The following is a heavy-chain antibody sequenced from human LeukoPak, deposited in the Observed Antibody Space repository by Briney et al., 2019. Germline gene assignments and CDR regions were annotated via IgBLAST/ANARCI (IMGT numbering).Heavy chain of an antibody. CDR3: ARPMATIDAFDI. Sequence: GESLKISCKGSGYSFTSYWIGWVRQMPGKGLEWMGISYPGDSDTRYSQSFQGQVTISADKSIRTAYLQWSSLKASDTAMYYCARPMATIDAFDIWGQGTMVTVSS. CDR1: GYSFTSYW. V-gene: IGHV5-51*01. D-gene: IGHD5-24*01. J-gene: IGHJ3*02. CDR2: SYPGDSDT.